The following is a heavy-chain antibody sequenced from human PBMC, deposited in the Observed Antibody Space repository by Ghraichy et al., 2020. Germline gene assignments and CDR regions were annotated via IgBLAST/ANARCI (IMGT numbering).Heavy chain of an antibody. V-gene: IGHV3-7*04. Sequence: GSLKLSCSASGFNFSSNWMSWVRQAPGKGLEWVANIRQDGSSKYYVESARGRFTISRDNAKSSLYLQMNSLRADDTGVYYCARAADGYQWGRGTLVTVTS. J-gene: IGHJ4*02. CDR1: GFNFSSNW. CDR3: ARAADGYQ. CDR2: IRQDGSSK. D-gene: IGHD5-24*01.